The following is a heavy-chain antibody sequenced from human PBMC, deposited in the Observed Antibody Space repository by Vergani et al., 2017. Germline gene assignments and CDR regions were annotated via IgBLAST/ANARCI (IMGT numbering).Heavy chain of an antibody. CDR3: ARSTDYPDDYVSSDYFRRTLDV. CDR1: GYSFSSYD. V-gene: IGHV1-8*01. CDR2: MNPNSGTT. J-gene: IGHJ6*03. D-gene: IGHD4/OR15-4a*01. Sequence: QVQLVQSGAEVKKPWASVKVSCRASGYSFSSYDISWVRQATGQGLEWMGWMNPNSGTTGYAQKFQGRVTMTRNTSINTAYMELSRLSFEDAAVYYCARSTDYPDDYVSSDYFRRTLDVWGKGTTVTVS.